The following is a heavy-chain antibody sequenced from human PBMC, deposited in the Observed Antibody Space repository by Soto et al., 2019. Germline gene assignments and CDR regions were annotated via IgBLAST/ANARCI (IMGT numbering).Heavy chain of an antibody. CDR3: AKSGGSGWPPTYFDY. Sequence: PGGSLRLSCAASGFTFSSYGMHWVRQAPGKGLEWVAVISYDGSNKYYADSVKGRFTISRDNSKNTLYLQMNSLRAEDTAVYYCAKSGGSGWPPTYFDYWGQGTLVTVSS. D-gene: IGHD6-19*01. CDR2: ISYDGSNK. J-gene: IGHJ4*02. CDR1: GFTFSSYG. V-gene: IGHV3-30*18.